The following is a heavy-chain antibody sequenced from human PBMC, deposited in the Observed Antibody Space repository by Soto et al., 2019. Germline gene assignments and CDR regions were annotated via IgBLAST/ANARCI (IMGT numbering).Heavy chain of an antibody. Sequence: EVQLVESGGGLVQPGGSLKLSCAASGFTFSGSAMHWVRQASGKGLEWVGRIRSKANSYATAYAASVKGRFTISRDDSKNTAYLQMNSLKTEDTGVYYCTSVEYYYDSSGYYRLDYWGQGTLVTVSS. CDR3: TSVEYYYDSSGYYRLDY. D-gene: IGHD3-22*01. V-gene: IGHV3-73*02. J-gene: IGHJ4*02. CDR1: GFTFSGSA. CDR2: IRSKANSYAT.